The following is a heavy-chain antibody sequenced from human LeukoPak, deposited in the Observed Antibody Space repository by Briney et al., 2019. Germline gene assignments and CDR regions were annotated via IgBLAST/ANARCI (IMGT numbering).Heavy chain of an antibody. CDR1: GGSISSSSYY. CDR3: AREQDGYSDY. J-gene: IGHJ4*02. D-gene: IGHD5-24*01. CDR2: IYYSGST. Sequence: SETLSLTCTVSGGSISSSSYYWGWIRQPPGKGLEWIGSIYYSGSTYYNPSLKSRVTISVDTSKNQFSLKLSSVTAADTAVYYCAREQDGYSDYWGQGTLVTVSS. V-gene: IGHV4-39*07.